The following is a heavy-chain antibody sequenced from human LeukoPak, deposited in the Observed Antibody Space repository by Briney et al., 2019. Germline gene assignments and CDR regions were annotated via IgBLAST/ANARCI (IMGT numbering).Heavy chain of an antibody. V-gene: IGHV3-21*01. CDR3: ARDTVVPAALRGDAFDI. Sequence: PGGSLRLSCAASGFTFSSYSMHWVRQAPGKGLEWVSSISSSSSYIYYAESVKGRFTISRDNARNSLYLDMNSLRAEDTAVYYCARDTVVPAALRGDAFDIWGQGTMLTVSS. D-gene: IGHD2-2*01. CDR1: GFTFSSYS. J-gene: IGHJ3*02. CDR2: ISSSSSYI.